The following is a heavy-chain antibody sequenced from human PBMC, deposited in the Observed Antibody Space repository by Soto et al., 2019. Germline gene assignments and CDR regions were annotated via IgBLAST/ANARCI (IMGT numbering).Heavy chain of an antibody. CDR3: AREKYDYSTSALGY. V-gene: IGHV3-33*01. Sequence: QVQLVESGGRVVQPGRSLTLSCAASGFTLRSYVMHWVRQAPGKGLESVAIIWFDGSERYYADPVKGRFTISRETSKNTLSLEMNSLRAEDTAVYYCAREKYDYSTSALGYWGQGTLVTVSS. D-gene: IGHD4-4*01. J-gene: IGHJ4*02. CDR2: IWFDGSER. CDR1: GFTLRSYV.